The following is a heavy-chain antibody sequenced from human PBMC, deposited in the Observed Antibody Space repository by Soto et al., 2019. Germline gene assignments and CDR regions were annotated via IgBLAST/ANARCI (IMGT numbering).Heavy chain of an antibody. CDR2: IRSNSDGGTT. J-gene: IGHJ3*02. CDR3: STTKAGTNTFGI. Sequence: PGGSLRLSCAVSGITFSDHYMNWVRQAPGQGLEWVGRIRSNSDGGTTDYAAPVKGRFSISRDDSKNTLYLQMNSLKTENTAVYYCSTTKAGTNTFGIWGQGTMVTVSS. V-gene: IGHV3-15*07. CDR1: GITFSDHY. D-gene: IGHD1-7*01.